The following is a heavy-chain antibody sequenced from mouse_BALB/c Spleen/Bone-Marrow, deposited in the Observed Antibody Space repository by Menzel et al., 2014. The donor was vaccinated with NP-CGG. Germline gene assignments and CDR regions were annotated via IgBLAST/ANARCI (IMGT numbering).Heavy chain of an antibody. Sequence: EVQGVESGGGLVQPGGSLKLSCTVSGFDFSRYWMSWVRQAPGKGLQWIGEINPESSTINYTPSLKDKFVISRDNAKNTLYLQMSKVRSEDTALYYCTRLTYYGLTDYWGQGTTLTVSS. J-gene: IGHJ2*01. CDR3: TRLTYYGLTDY. V-gene: IGHV4-1*02. D-gene: IGHD1-2*01. CDR2: INPESSTI. CDR1: GFDFSRYW.